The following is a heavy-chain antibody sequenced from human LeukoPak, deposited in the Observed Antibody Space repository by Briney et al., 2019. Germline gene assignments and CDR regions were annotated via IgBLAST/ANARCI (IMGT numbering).Heavy chain of an antibody. D-gene: IGHD3-10*02. Sequence: ASVKVSCKASGYTFTSYAMHWARQAPGQRLEWMGWINAGNGNTKYSQEFQGRVTITRDMSTSTVYMELSSLRSEDTAVYYCAELGITMIGGVWGKGTTVTISS. V-gene: IGHV1-3*03. CDR1: GYTFTSYA. CDR3: AELGITMIGGV. J-gene: IGHJ6*04. CDR2: INAGNGNT.